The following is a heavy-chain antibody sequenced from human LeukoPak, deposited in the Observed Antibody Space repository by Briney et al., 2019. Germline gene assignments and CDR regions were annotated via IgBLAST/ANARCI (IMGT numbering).Heavy chain of an antibody. J-gene: IGHJ5*02. V-gene: IGHV4-59*08. CDR1: GGSISTYN. CDR3: ARRVKTSVTPSEDNWFDP. CDR2: IYYSGST. Sequence: SETLSLTCTVSGGSISTYNWNWIRQPPGKGLEWIGYIYYSGSTKYNPSLKGRVTMSVDTSKNQFSLRLTSVTAADTAVYYCARRVKTSVTPSEDNWFDPWGQGTLVTVSS. D-gene: IGHD4-17*01.